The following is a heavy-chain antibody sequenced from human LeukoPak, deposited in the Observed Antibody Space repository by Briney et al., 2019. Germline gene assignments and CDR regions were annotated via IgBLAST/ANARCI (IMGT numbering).Heavy chain of an antibody. CDR3: ARKQSISGGFDS. CDR1: GGSISTYY. CDR2: IFFTGDT. D-gene: IGHD2-8*02. V-gene: IGHV4-59*01. J-gene: IGHJ4*02. Sequence: SETLSLTCSVSGGSISTYYWSWFRQSPGKGLEWIGYIFFTGDTKHNPSLQGRVTISTDNFRQLSLTLPSVTAADTAVYYCARKQSISGGFDSWGQGSLVTVSS.